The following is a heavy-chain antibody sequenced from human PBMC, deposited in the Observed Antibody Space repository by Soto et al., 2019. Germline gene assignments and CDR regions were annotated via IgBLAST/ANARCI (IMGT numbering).Heavy chain of an antibody. CDR2: IIPIFGTA. CDR3: ARVGGVVPAAKYYFDY. Sequence: QVQLVQSGAEVKKPGSSVKVSCKASGGTFSSYAISWVRQAPGQGLKWMGGIIPIFGTANYAQKFQGRVTITADESTSTAYMELSSLRSEDTAVYYCARVGGVVPAAKYYFDYWGQGTLVTVSS. D-gene: IGHD2-2*01. CDR1: GGTFSSYA. V-gene: IGHV1-69*01. J-gene: IGHJ4*02.